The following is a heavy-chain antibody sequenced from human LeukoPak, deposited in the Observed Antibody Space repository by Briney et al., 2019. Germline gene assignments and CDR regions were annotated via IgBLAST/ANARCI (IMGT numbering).Heavy chain of an antibody. J-gene: IGHJ4*02. V-gene: IGHV3-23*01. CDR1: GFTFTSYG. CDR3: AKDRSPL. CDR2: ISRSGDDT. Sequence: GGSLRLSCAASGFTFTSYGMSWVRQAPGKGLEWVSTISRSGDDTYYADSVKGRFTISRDNSKNTLYLQMNSLRADDTAVYYCAKDRSPLRGQGTLVTVSS.